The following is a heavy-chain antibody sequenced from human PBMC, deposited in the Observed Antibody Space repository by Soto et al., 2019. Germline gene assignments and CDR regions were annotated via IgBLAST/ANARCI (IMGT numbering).Heavy chain of an antibody. J-gene: IGHJ4*02. Sequence: SGCPSLTCSVSGGCINSYGGGWIRQPAGKGLEWIGRVYSSGTTDYNPSLNSRATMSVETSKNQFSLKLTSVTAADTAVYYCARDIGSYAYAEGYWGQGIQVTVSS. D-gene: IGHD2-2*01. CDR3: ARDIGSYAYAEGY. V-gene: IGHV4-4*07. CDR2: VYSSGTT. CDR1: GGCINSYG.